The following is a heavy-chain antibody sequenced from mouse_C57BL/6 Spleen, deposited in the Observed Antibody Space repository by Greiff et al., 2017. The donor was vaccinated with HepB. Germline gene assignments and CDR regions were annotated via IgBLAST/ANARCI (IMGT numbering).Heavy chain of an antibody. Sequence: QVTLKVSGPGILQSSQTLSLTCSFSGFSLSTSGMGVSWIRQPSGKGLEWLAHIYWDDDKRYNPSLKSRLTISKDTSRNQVFLKITSVDTADTATYYCARGYYDSYAMDYWGQGTSVTVSS. CDR3: ARGYYDSYAMDY. D-gene: IGHD2-4*01. CDR2: IYWDDDK. J-gene: IGHJ4*01. V-gene: IGHV8-12*01. CDR1: GFSLSTSGMG.